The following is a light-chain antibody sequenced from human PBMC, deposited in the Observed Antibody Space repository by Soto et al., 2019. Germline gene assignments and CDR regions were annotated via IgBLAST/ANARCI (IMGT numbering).Light chain of an antibody. V-gene: IGLV2-14*01. CDR1: SSDVGAYYY. J-gene: IGLJ1*01. CDR2: DVS. CDR3: SSYTTTSTLYV. Sequence: SELSRAGYVCRSRVESNPITKNGTSSDVGAYYYVSWYQQYPGKAPRLMIYDVSNRPSGVSDRFSGSKSGNTASLTISGLQAEDEADHYCSSYTTTSTLYVFGTGTKVTVL.